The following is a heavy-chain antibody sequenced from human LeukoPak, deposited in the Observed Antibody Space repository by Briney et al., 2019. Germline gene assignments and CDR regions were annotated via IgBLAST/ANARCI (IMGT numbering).Heavy chain of an antibody. Sequence: SGGSLRLSCAASGFSFDDYAMYWVRQAPGKGLEWVSGITWNSGTLGYADSVKGRLTISRDNAKNSLYLQMNSLRTEDTALYYCAKAMSGAIDHWGQGTLVTVSS. CDR2: ITWNSGTL. D-gene: IGHD4/OR15-4a*01. V-gene: IGHV3-9*01. J-gene: IGHJ4*02. CDR3: AKAMSGAIDH. CDR1: GFSFDDYA.